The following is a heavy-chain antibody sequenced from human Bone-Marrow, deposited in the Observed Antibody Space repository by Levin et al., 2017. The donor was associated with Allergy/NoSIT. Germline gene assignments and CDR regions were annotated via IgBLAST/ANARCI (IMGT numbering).Heavy chain of an antibody. V-gene: IGHV2-5*02. D-gene: IGHD2-2*01. CDR1: GFSLGTSGVG. CDR2: IYWDDDK. CDR3: AHRGGECRSTNCPMRFDH. J-gene: IGHJ4*02. Sequence: SGPTLVKPTQTLTLTCTFSGFSLGTSGVGVGWIRQPPGKALEWLALIYWDDDKRYSPSLRSRLTVTKDASKKQVALTMTNVDPIDTSTYYCAHRGGECRSTNCPMRFDHWGQGTLVTVSS.